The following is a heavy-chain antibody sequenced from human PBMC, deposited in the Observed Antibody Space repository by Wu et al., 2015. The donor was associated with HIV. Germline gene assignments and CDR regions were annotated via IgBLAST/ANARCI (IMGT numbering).Heavy chain of an antibody. J-gene: IGHJ4*02. CDR3: ATSPXLRLGNYFDY. Sequence: QVQLMQSGAEVKKPGASVKVSCKASGYTFTSYYMHWVRQAPGQGLEWMGIINPSGGSTSYAQKFQGRVTITADESTSTAYMELSSLRSEDTAVYYCATSPXLRLGNYFDYWGQGTLVTVSS. CDR2: INPSGGST. CDR1: GYTFTSYY. V-gene: IGHV1-46*01. D-gene: IGHD5/OR15-5a*01.